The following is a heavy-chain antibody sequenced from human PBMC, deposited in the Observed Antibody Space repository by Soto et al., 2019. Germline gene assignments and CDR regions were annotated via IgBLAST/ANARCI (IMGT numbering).Heavy chain of an antibody. J-gene: IGHJ4*02. V-gene: IGHV3-11*05. D-gene: IGHD5-12*01. CDR2: ITRSSTYT. Sequence: QVQLVESGGGLVKPGGFLRLSCAASGFTFSDYYMSWIRQAPGKGLEWVSYITRSSTYTNYADSVKGRFTISRDNAKNSLYLQMNSLRAEDTAVYYCARPQGGGYDLNYWGQGTLVTVSS. CDR3: ARPQGGGYDLNY. CDR1: GFTFSDYY.